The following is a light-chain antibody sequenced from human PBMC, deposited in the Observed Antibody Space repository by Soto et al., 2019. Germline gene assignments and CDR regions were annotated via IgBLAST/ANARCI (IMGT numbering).Light chain of an antibody. Sequence: QSVLTKPASVSGSPGQASTISCTGTSSDVGGYNDVSWYQQHPGKAPKLMIYDVSNRPSGVSNRFSGSKSGNTASLTISGLQAEDEADYYCFSYTSSSTYVFGTETKVTVL. V-gene: IGLV2-14*01. CDR3: FSYTSSSTYV. CDR1: SSDVGGYND. CDR2: DVS. J-gene: IGLJ1*01.